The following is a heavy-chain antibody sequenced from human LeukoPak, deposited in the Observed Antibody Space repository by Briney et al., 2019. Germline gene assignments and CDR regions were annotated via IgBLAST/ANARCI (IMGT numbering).Heavy chain of an antibody. J-gene: IGHJ4*02. V-gene: IGHV3-23*01. D-gene: IGHD4-11*01. CDR3: ADSNYWYPIDY. CDR1: GFSFSSYA. CDR2: ISRSGDTT. Sequence: GGSLRLSCAASGFSFSSYAMRWVRQALGKGLEWVSYISRSGDTTYYADSVKGRFTISRDNSKNTLYLQMKSLRAEDTAVYFCADSNYWYPIDYWGQGTLDTVSS.